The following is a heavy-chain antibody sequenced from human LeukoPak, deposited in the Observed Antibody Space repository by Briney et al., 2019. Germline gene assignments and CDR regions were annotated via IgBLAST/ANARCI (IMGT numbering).Heavy chain of an antibody. CDR1: GFTFSNYW. CDR2: INDNGSAT. V-gene: IGHV3-74*01. CDR3: AREILAPGKTHDY. J-gene: IGHJ4*02. Sequence: GGSLRLSCAASGFTFSNYWMHWVRQVPGKGLVWVSRINDNGSATFYADSVKGRFTISRDNAKNTLFLQMSSLRAEDTAVYFCAREILAPGKTHDYWGQGTLVTVSS.